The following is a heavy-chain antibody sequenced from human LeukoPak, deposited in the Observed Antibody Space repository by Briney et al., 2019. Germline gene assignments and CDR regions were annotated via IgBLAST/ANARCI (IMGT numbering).Heavy chain of an antibody. CDR1: GGTFSSYA. CDR3: ARDGGDLRYFDCLRLGFDY. V-gene: IGHV1-69*01. J-gene: IGHJ4*02. D-gene: IGHD3-9*01. Sequence: ASVKVSCKASGGTFSSYAISWVRQAPGQGLEWMGGIIPVFGTANYAQKLQGRVTITADESKSTVYMELSSLRSEDTAVYYCARDGGDLRYFDCLRLGFDYWGQGTLVTVSS. CDR2: IIPVFGTA.